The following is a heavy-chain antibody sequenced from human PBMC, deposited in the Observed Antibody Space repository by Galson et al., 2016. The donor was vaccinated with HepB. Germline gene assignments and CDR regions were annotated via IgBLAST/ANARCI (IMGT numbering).Heavy chain of an antibody. Sequence: SLRLSCAASGFSFSSYSMNWVRQAPGKGLEWVSSISSSSSCIYYADSVKGRFTISRDNAKNSLYLQMNSLRAEDTAVYYCARGVGWYYNDSSGYLDAFDIWGQGTMVTVSS. V-gene: IGHV3-21*01. CDR2: ISSSSSCI. CDR1: GFSFSSYS. CDR3: ARGVGWYYNDSSGYLDAFDI. D-gene: IGHD3-22*01. J-gene: IGHJ3*02.